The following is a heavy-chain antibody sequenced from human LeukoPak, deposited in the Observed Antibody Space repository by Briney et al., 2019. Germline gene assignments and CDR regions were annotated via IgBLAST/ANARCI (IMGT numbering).Heavy chain of an antibody. CDR3: VRHGTPWGFGVVFDL. CDR2: IYYSGST. V-gene: IGHV4-39*01. Sequence: SETLSLTCTVSGGSINSSNYYWGWIRQPPGKGLEWIGTIYYSGSTYYNPSLKSRVTISVDTSKNQFSLKLISVTAADTAVYYCVRHGTPWGFGVVFDLWGQGSLVTVSS. J-gene: IGHJ4*02. D-gene: IGHD3-3*01. CDR1: GGSINSSNYY.